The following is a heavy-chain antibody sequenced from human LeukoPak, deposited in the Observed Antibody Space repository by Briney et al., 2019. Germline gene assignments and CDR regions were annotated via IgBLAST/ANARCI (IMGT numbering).Heavy chain of an antibody. CDR1: GFTLSRNY. V-gene: IGHV3-53*01. J-gene: IGHJ4*02. CDR2: IYSGGNT. D-gene: IGHD3-10*01. CDR3: ANLPRGDY. Sequence: GGSLRLSCAASGFTLSRNYMSWVRQAPGKGLEWVSVIYSGGNTYYADFVKGRFTISRDNSKNTLYLQINSLTAEDTAVYYCANLPRGDYWGLGTLVTVSS.